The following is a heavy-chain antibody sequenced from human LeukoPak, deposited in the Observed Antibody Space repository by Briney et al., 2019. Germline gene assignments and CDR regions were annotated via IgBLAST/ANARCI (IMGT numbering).Heavy chain of an antibody. CDR2: INTDGTVT. D-gene: IGHD6-19*01. V-gene: IGHV3-74*01. CDR1: GFTFSKYW. CDR3: ATKQWLAPPPDS. J-gene: IGHJ4*02. Sequence: QPGGSLRLSCAASGFTFSKYWMLWVRQAPGKGLESVSRINTDGTVTTYADSVKGRFTVSRDNADNTMFLQMNSVRDEGTAVYYCATKQWLAPPPDSWGQGTPVTVSS.